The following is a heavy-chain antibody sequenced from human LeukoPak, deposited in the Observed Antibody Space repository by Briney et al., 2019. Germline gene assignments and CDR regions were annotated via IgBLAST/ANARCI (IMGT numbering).Heavy chain of an antibody. CDR2: FYHSGST. CDR1: GYSISSYF. Sequence: SETLSLTCTVSGYSISSYFWSWIRQPLGKGLEWIGSFYHSGSTNYNPSLKSRLTISVDASKNQFSLKLSSVTAADTAVYYCARGSGSATVTPFDIWGPGTMVTVSS. D-gene: IGHD4-17*01. J-gene: IGHJ3*02. CDR3: ARGSGSATVTPFDI. V-gene: IGHV4-59*01.